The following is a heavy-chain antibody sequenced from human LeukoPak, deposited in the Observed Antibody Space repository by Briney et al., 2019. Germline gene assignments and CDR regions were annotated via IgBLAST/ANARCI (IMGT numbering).Heavy chain of an antibody. J-gene: IGHJ4*02. Sequence: GGSPRLSCAASGFTFSTFAMIWVRQPPVKGLEWVSSIFPSGGEIHYADSVRGRFTISRDNSKSTLSLQMNSLRAEDTAIYYCATYRQVLLPFESWGQGTLVTVSS. D-gene: IGHD2-8*02. CDR3: ATYRQVLLPFES. CDR2: IFPSGGEI. V-gene: IGHV3-23*01. CDR1: GFTFSTFA.